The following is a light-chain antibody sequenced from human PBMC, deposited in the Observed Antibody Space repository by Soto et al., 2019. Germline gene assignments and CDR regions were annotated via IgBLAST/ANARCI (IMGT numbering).Light chain of an antibody. Sequence: ALTQPPSASGSPGQSVTISCTGTSNDVGGYDYVSWYQQYPGKAPKLMIYEVSKRPSGVPDRFSGSKSGNTASLTVSGLQAADEADYYCSSYAGSNNYVVFGGGTKLTVL. J-gene: IGLJ2*01. CDR1: SNDVGGYDY. CDR3: SSYAGSNNYVV. CDR2: EVS. V-gene: IGLV2-8*01.